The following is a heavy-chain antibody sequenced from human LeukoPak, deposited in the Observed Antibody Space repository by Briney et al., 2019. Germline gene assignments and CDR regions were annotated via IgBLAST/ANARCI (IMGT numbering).Heavy chain of an antibody. CDR3: ARDNPLNWFDP. CDR1: GGTFSSYA. CDR2: IIPILGIA. Sequence: SVKVSCKASGGTFSSYAISWVRQAPGQGLEWMGRIIPILGIANYAQKFQGRVTITADKSTSTAYMELSSLRSEDTAVYYCARDNPLNWFDPWGQGTLVTVSS. D-gene: IGHD1-14*01. J-gene: IGHJ5*02. V-gene: IGHV1-69*04.